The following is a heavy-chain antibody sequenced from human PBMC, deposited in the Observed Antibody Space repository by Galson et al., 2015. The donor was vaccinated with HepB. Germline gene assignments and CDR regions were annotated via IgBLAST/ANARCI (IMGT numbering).Heavy chain of an antibody. J-gene: IGHJ4*02. D-gene: IGHD3-10*01. V-gene: IGHV3-30*18. CDR1: GFTFSDYG. CDR3: AKDLGYRYASGSSYFDS. CDR2: ISFDGSSK. Sequence: SLRLSCAASGFTFSDYGMHWVRQAPGKGLEWVAVISFDGSSKYYSDSVKGRFTISRDNSKNILYLQMNSLRAEDTAMYYCAKDLGYRYASGSSYFDSWGQGTLLTVSS.